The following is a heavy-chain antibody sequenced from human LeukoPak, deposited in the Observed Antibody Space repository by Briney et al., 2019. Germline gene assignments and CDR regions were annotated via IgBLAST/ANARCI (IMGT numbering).Heavy chain of an antibody. CDR2: IKQDGSEK. CDR3: ARDFYYGSGSYSDDAFDI. V-gene: IGHV3-7*01. D-gene: IGHD3-10*01. J-gene: IGHJ3*02. Sequence: PGGSLRLSCAASGFTFSSYWMSWVRQAPGKGLEWVANIKQDGSEKYYVDSVKGRFTISRDNAKNSLYLQMNSLRAEDTAVYHCARDFYYGSGSYSDDAFDIWGQGTMVTASS. CDR1: GFTFSSYW.